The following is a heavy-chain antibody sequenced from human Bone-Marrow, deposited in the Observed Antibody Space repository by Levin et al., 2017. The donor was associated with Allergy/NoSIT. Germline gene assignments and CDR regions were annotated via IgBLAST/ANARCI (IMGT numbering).Heavy chain of an antibody. Sequence: ASVKVSCKASGYTFTGYYMHWVRQAPGQGLEWMGRINPNSGGTNYAQKFQSRVTMTRDTSISTAYMELSRLRSDDTAVYYCARYVDYYGSGSYYNVAEHIDYWGQGTLVTVSS. D-gene: IGHD3-10*01. J-gene: IGHJ4*02. CDR2: INPNSGGT. V-gene: IGHV1-2*06. CDR3: ARYVDYYGSGSYYNVAEHIDY. CDR1: GYTFTGYY.